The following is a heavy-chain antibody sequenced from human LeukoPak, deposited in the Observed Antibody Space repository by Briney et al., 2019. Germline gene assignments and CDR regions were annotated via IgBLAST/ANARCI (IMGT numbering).Heavy chain of an antibody. CDR1: GFTFSSYA. J-gene: IGHJ4*02. D-gene: IGHD3-22*01. V-gene: IGHV3-64*01. Sequence: GGSLRLSCAASGFTFSSYAMHWVRQAPGKGLEYVSAISSNGDSTYYANSVMGRFTISRDNSKNTLYLQMGSLRVEDTAVYYCARVGDSSYFDYWGQGTLVTVSS. CDR2: ISSNGDST. CDR3: ARVGDSSYFDY.